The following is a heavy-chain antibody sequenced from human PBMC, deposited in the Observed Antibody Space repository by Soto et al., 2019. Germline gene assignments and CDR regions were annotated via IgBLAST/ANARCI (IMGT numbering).Heavy chain of an antibody. CDR3: AKVRKRCSSTRCLEDNRFDP. J-gene: IGHJ5*02. CDR2: ISSSSSYT. CDR1: GFTFSDYY. D-gene: IGHD2-2*01. Sequence: PAGSLRLCCAASGFTFSDYYMSWIRQAPGKGLEWVSYISSSSSYTNYADSVKGRFTISRDNAKNTLYLQMNSLRAEDTAVYYCAKVRKRCSSTRCLEDNRFDPCGQAT. V-gene: IGHV3-11*05.